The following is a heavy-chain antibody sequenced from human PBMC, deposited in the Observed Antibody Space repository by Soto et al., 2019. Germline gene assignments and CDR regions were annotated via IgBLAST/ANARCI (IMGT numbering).Heavy chain of an antibody. CDR1: GGTFSSYT. CDR2: IFLFLVIA. V-gene: IGHV1-69*04. J-gene: IGHJ6*02. D-gene: IGHD6-19*01. Sequence: ASVKVSCKASGGTFSSYTISWVRQAPGQGLECLGMIFLFLVIANYAQKFQGRVTITADKSTSTAYMELRSLRSDDTAVYYCARDLGYSSGWYPSYYYGMDVWGQGTTVTVSS. CDR3: ARDLGYSSGWYPSYYYGMDV.